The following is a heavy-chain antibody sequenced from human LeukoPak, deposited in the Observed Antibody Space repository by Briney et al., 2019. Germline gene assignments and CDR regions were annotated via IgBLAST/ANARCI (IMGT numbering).Heavy chain of an antibody. CDR2: ISSSGSTI. CDR1: GFTFSSYE. J-gene: IGHJ4*02. V-gene: IGHV3-48*03. CDR3: ARGPYYFDY. Sequence: PGGSLRLSCAASGFTFSSYEMNWVRQAPGKGLEWVSYISSSGSTIYYADSVKGRFTISRDNAKNSLYLQMNSLRAGDTAVYYCARGPYYFDYWGQGTLVTVSS.